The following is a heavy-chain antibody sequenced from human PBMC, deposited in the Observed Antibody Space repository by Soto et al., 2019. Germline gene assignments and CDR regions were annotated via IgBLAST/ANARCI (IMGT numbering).Heavy chain of an antibody. D-gene: IGHD2-21*02. CDR3: AKCSGGYCYRLYYFDY. V-gene: IGHV1-69*12. J-gene: IGHJ4*02. Sequence: QVQLVQSGAEVKKPGSSVKVSCKASGGTFSSYAISWVRQAPGQGLEWMGGIIPIFGTANYAQKFQGRVTITADESTSTAYMELSRLRSEDTAVYYCAKCSGGYCYRLYYFDYLSQGTLVTVSS. CDR2: IIPIFGTA. CDR1: GGTFSSYA.